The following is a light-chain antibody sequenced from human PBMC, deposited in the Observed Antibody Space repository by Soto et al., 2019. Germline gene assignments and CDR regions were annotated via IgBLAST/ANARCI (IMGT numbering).Light chain of an antibody. Sequence: DVQLTQSPTYLSATVGVIVTITCPANQGISSYLGWYQQTPGKAPKLLIYDAATLPSGVPSRFSGSGSGTDFTLTIISLQPEDFATYYCQQLKRYAPTFLGGTRWIS. CDR2: DAA. V-gene: IGKV1-9*01. J-gene: IGKJ4*01. CDR1: QGISSY. CDR3: QQLKRYAPT.